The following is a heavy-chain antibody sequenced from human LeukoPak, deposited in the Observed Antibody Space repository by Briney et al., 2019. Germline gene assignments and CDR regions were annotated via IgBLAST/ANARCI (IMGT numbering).Heavy chain of an antibody. CDR1: GFTVSSNY. CDR3: VTMGSSGSFDAFDI. Sequence: GGSLRLSCAASGFTVSSNYMSWVRQAPGKGLEWVSVIYSGGSTYYADSVKGRFTISRDNSKNTLYLQMNSLRAEDTAVYYCVTMGSSGSFDAFDIWGQGTMVTVSS. J-gene: IGHJ3*02. CDR2: IYSGGST. D-gene: IGHD3-10*01. V-gene: IGHV3-53*01.